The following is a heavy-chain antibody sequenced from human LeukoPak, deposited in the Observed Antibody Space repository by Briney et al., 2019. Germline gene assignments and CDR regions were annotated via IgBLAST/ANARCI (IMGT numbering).Heavy chain of an antibody. J-gene: IGHJ4*02. CDR2: IYYSGST. CDR1: GGSISSYY. CDR3: ARVNRYYYGSGSYSHYFDY. D-gene: IGHD3-10*01. Sequence: PSETLSLTCSVSGGSISSYYWSWIRQPPGKGLEWIGYIYYSGSTNYNPSLKSRVTISGDTSNNQFFLKLTSVTAADTAVYYCARVNRYYYGSGSYSHYFDYWGQGTLVTVSS. V-gene: IGHV4-59*12.